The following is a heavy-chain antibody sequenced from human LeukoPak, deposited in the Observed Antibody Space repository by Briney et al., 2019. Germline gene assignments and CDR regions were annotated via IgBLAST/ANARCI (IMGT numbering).Heavy chain of an antibody. Sequence: PGGSLRLSCAASGFTVSSNYMSWVRQAPGKGLEWVSVIYSGGSTYYADSVKGRFTISRDNSKNTLYLQMNSLRAEDTAVYYCARSPGVGAPDFDYWGQGTLVTVSS. D-gene: IGHD1-26*01. CDR3: ARSPGVGAPDFDY. CDR2: IYSGGST. J-gene: IGHJ4*02. CDR1: GFTVSSNY. V-gene: IGHV3-53*01.